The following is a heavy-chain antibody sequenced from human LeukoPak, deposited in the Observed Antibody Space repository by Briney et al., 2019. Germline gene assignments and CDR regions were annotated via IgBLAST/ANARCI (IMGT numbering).Heavy chain of an antibody. CDR2: IIPIFGTA. CDR1: GGTFSSYA. V-gene: IGHV1-69*06. CDR3: ARDVCSGGSCYRNYWYFDL. Sequence: SVKVSCKASGGTFSSYAISWVRQAPGQGLEWMGGIIPIFGTANYAQKFQGRVTITADKSTSTAYMELSSLRSEDTAVYYCARDVCSGGSCYRNYWYFDLWGRGTLVTVSS. D-gene: IGHD2-15*01. J-gene: IGHJ2*01.